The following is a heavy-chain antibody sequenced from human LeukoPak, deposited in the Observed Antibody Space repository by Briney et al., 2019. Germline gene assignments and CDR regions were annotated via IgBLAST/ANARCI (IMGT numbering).Heavy chain of an antibody. V-gene: IGHV4-4*02. CDR3: ARAVVLAAAGRRDNWFDP. D-gene: IGHD6-13*01. CDR1: GGSISSSNW. J-gene: IGHJ5*02. CDR2: IYHSGST. Sequence: SETLSLTCAVSGGSISSSNWWSWVRQPPGKGLEWIGEIYHSGSTNYNPSLKSRVTISVDKSKNQFSLKLSSVTAADTAVYYCARAVVLAAAGRRDNWFDPWGQGTLVTVSS.